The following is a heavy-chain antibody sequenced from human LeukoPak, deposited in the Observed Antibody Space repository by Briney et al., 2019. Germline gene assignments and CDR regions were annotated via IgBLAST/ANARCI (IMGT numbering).Heavy chain of an antibody. CDR3: ASYDFWSGTPGV. V-gene: IGHV4-4*07. J-gene: IGHJ4*02. D-gene: IGHD3-3*01. CDR2: IYTSGST. Sequence: SETLSLTCTVSGGSISSYYWSWIWQPAGKGLEWIGRIYTSGSTNYNPSLKSRVTMSVDTSKNQFSLKLSSVTAADTAVYYCASYDFWSGTPGVWGQGTLVTVSS. CDR1: GGSISSYY.